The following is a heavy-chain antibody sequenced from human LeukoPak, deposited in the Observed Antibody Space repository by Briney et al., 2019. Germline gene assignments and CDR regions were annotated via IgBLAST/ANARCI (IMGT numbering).Heavy chain of an antibody. D-gene: IGHD2-15*01. CDR1: GGSISSYY. Sequence: SETLSLTCTVSGGSISSYYWSWIRQPPGKGLEWIGYIYYSGSTNYNPSLKSRVTISVDTSKNQFSLKLSSVTAADTAVYYCARQETTPIDWFDPWGQGTLVTVSS. V-gene: IGHV4-59*08. J-gene: IGHJ5*02. CDR3: ARQETTPIDWFDP. CDR2: IYYSGST.